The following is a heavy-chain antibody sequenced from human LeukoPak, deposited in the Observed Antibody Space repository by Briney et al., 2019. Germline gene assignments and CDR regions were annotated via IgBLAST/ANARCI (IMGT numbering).Heavy chain of an antibody. J-gene: IGHJ4*02. D-gene: IGHD1-14*01. CDR2: ISSSSSYI. Sequence: GGSLRLSCAASGFTFSRYSMNWVRQAPGKGLEWVSSISSSSSYIYYADSVKGRFTISRDNAKNTLYLQMNSLRAEDTAVYYCAITLRGYFDYWGQGTLVTVSS. V-gene: IGHV3-21*01. CDR3: AITLRGYFDY. CDR1: GFTFSRYS.